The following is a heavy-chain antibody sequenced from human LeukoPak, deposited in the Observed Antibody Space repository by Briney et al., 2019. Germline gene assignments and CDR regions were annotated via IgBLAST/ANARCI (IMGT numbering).Heavy chain of an antibody. V-gene: IGHV4-4*02. J-gene: IGHJ6*03. CDR3: ARGYSGYDYLSSSFYYYYYMDV. Sequence: SETLSLTCAVSGGSISSSNWWSWVRQPPGKGLEWIGEIYHSGSTNYNPSLKSRVTISVDKSKNQFSLKLSSVTAADTAVYYCARGYSGYDYLSSSFYYYYYMDVWGKGTTVTISS. D-gene: IGHD5-12*01. CDR1: GGSISSSNW. CDR2: IYHSGST.